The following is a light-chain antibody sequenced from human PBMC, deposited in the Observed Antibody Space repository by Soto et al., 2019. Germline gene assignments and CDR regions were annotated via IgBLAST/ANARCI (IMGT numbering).Light chain of an antibody. V-gene: IGLV2-11*01. CDR1: SSDLADYNF. J-gene: IGLJ2*01. Sequence: QSVLAQPRSVSGSPGQSVTISCTGTSSDLADYNFVSWYQQHPDKAPKLMIYDVNKRPSGVPGRFSGSKSGNTASLTISGLQAEDEADYYCCSYAGSFTLIFGGGTQLTVL. CDR2: DVN. CDR3: CSYAGSFTLI.